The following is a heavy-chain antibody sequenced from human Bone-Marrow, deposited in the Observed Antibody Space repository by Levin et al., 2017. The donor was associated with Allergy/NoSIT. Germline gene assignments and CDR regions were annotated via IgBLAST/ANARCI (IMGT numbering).Heavy chain of an antibody. V-gene: IGHV3-23*01. Sequence: GESLKISCAASGFIFSNYAMNWVRQAPGKGLGWVSQISGSGGNTHYADSVKGRFTFSRDNSKNTLYLQMNSLRADDTAVYYCAGYDTSAYHSPFDYWGQGTLVTVSS. D-gene: IGHD3-22*01. CDR1: GFIFSNYA. CDR2: ISGSGGNT. J-gene: IGHJ4*02. CDR3: AGYDTSAYHSPFDY.